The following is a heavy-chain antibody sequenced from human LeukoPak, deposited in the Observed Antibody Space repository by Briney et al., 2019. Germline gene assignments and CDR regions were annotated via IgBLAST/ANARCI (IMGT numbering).Heavy chain of an antibody. D-gene: IGHD3-3*01. CDR1: GFTFSSYA. Sequence: GGSLRLSCAASGFTFSSYAMGWVRQAPGKGLEWVSAISGSGGSTYYADSVKGRFTISRDNSKNTLYLQMNSLRAEDTAVYYCAKASNYQLRFHYFDYWGQGTLVTVSS. CDR3: AKASNYQLRFHYFDY. J-gene: IGHJ4*02. CDR2: ISGSGGST. V-gene: IGHV3-23*01.